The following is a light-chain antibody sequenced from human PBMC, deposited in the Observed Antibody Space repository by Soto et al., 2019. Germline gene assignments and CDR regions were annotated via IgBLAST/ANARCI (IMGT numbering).Light chain of an antibody. J-gene: IGLJ1*01. CDR3: SSYAGSSPLYV. CDR2: EVT. V-gene: IGLV2-14*01. CDR1: SSDVGGYKF. Sequence: QSALTQPASVYGSPGQSITISCTGTSSDVGGYKFVSWYQQHPGKVPKLLIYEVTNRPSGVSNRFSGSKSGNTASLTISGLQAEDEADYYCSSYAGSSPLYVFGTGTKVTVL.